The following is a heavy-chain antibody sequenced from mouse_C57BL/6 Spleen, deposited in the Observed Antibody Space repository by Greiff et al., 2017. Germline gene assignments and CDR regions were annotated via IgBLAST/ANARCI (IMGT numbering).Heavy chain of an antibody. Sequence: QVHVKQSGAELVRPGASVTLSCKASGYTFTDYELHWVKQTPVHGLEWIGAIDPETGGTAYNQKFKGKAILTADESSSTAYMELRSLTSEDSAVYYCTRVGDGDYWGQGTTRTVSS. V-gene: IGHV1-15*01. CDR1: GYTFTDYE. D-gene: IGHD2-13*01. CDR2: IDPETGGT. CDR3: TRVGDGDY. J-gene: IGHJ2*01.